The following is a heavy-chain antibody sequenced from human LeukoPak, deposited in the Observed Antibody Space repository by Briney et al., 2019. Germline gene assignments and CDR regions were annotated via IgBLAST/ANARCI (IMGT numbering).Heavy chain of an antibody. CDR3: AREYCSSTSCTIDY. CDR2: ISAYNGNT. CDR1: GYTFTSYG. Sequence: EASVKVSCKASGYTFTSYGISWVRQAPGQGLEWMGWISAYNGNTNYAQKLQGRVTMTTDTSTSTAYMELRSLRSDDTAVYYCAREYCSSTSCTIDYWGQGTPVTVSS. V-gene: IGHV1-18*04. D-gene: IGHD2-2*01. J-gene: IGHJ4*02.